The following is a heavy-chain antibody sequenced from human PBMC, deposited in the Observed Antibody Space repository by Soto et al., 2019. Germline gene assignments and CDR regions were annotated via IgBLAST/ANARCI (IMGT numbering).Heavy chain of an antibody. D-gene: IGHD3-10*01. Sequence: QVQLQQWGAGLLKPSETLSLTCAVYGGSFSGYYWSWIRQPPGKGLEWIGEINHSGSTNYNPSLKSRVTLSVDTSKHQFSLKLSSVTAADTAVYYCARGSRLRHYYGSGSYYARGAFDIWGQGTMVTVSS. CDR3: ARGSRLRHYYGSGSYYARGAFDI. CDR2: INHSGST. CDR1: GGSFSGYY. V-gene: IGHV4-34*01. J-gene: IGHJ3*02.